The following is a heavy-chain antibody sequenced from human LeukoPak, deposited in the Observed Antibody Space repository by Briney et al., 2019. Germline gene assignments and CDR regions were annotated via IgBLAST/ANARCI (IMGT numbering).Heavy chain of an antibody. CDR1: GFTYSSYS. Sequence: GGSLRLSCAASGFTYSSYSMSWVRQAPGKGLEWVSFISRDGGTIDYADSVKGRFTISRDNAKNSLYLQMGRLRGEDTAVYYCARKAITVTTFDYWGQGTLVTVSS. V-gene: IGHV3-48*04. CDR3: ARKAITVTTFDY. CDR2: ISRDGGTI. J-gene: IGHJ4*02. D-gene: IGHD4-17*01.